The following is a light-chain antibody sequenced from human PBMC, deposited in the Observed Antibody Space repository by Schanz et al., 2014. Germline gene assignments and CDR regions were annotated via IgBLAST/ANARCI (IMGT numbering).Light chain of an antibody. J-gene: IGKJ1*01. Sequence: EIVMTQSPATLSVSPGERVTLSCRASQSVSSNLAWYQQKPGQAPSLLIYGASTRATGIPARFSGSGSGTEFTLTISRLEPEDFAVYYCQQFGGSWTFGQGTKVEIK. CDR3: QQFGGSWT. CDR2: GAS. V-gene: IGKV3-15*01. CDR1: QSVSSN.